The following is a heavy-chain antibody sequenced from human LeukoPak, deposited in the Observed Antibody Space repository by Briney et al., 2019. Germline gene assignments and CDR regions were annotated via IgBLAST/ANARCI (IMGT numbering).Heavy chain of an antibody. V-gene: IGHV1-69*13. J-gene: IGHJ5*02. CDR3: ARKLRLGGNWFDP. CDR2: IIPISGTT. Sequence: SVKVSCKTSGGTFTSYAITWVRQAPGQGLEWMGKIIPISGTTNYAQKLQGRVTFTADESTSTACMELSSLRSEDTALYYCARKLRLGGNWFDPWGQGTLVTVSS. D-gene: IGHD1-26*01. CDR1: GGTFTSYA.